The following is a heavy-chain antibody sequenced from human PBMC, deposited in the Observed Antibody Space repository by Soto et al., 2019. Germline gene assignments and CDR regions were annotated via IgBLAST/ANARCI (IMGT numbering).Heavy chain of an antibody. CDR1: RFTFSTYE. CDR3: VRYCSSTLCNGVATRTFDY. Sequence: GGSLRLSCAASRFTFSTYEMHWLRQAPGKGLEWVSYISSGSDTVHYADSVKGRFTISRDNTRNSLYLQMNSLRDEDTALYYCVRYCSSTLCNGVATRTFDYWGQGTMVTVYS. J-gene: IGHJ4*02. V-gene: IGHV3-48*03. CDR2: ISSGSDTV. D-gene: IGHD2-2*01.